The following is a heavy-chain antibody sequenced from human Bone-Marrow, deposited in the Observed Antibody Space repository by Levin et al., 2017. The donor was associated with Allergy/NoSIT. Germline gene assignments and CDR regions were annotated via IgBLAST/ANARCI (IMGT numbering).Heavy chain of an antibody. CDR3: ARDGKDTVLVGEDYYYSMDV. D-gene: IGHD5-18*01. J-gene: IGHJ6*03. V-gene: IGHV1-69*01. CDR1: GGTFGTYG. CDR2: IVPVFGTP. Sequence: KISCKASGGTFGTYGINWVRQAPGQGLEWMGGIVPVFGTPNYAQNFQGRVTITADESTRTAYMELSSLRSEDTAVYYCARDGKDTVLVGEDYYYSMDVWGTGTTVTVSS.